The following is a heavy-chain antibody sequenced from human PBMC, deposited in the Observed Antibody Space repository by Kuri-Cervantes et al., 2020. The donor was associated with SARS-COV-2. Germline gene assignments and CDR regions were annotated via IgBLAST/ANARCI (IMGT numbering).Heavy chain of an antibody. V-gene: IGHV4-59*05. CDR1: GGSISSYY. D-gene: IGHD3-10*01. Sequence: GSLRLSCTVSGGSISSYYWSWIRQPPGKGLEWIGSIYYSGSTYYNPSLKSRVTISVDTSKNQLSLKLSSVTAADTAVYYCARYYNEGYFDYWGQGTLVTVSS. J-gene: IGHJ4*02. CDR2: IYYSGST. CDR3: ARYYNEGYFDY.